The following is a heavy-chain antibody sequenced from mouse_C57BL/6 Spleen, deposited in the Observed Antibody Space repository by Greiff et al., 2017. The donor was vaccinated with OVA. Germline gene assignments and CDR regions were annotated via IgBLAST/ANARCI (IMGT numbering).Heavy chain of an antibody. Sequence: VKLQQSGPGLVQPSQSLSITCTVSGFSLTSYGVHWVRQSPGKGLEWLGVIWSGGSTDYNADFISRLSLSKVNSKSQVFFKMNSLQADDTAIYYCARWLLRRPYAMDYWGQGTSVTVSS. CDR1: GFSLTSYG. V-gene: IGHV2-2*01. CDR2: IWSGGST. CDR3: ARWLLRRPYAMDY. D-gene: IGHD2-3*01. J-gene: IGHJ4*01.